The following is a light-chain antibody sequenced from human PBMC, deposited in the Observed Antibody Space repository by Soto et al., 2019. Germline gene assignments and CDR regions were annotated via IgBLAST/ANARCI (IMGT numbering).Light chain of an antibody. J-gene: IGKJ5*01. V-gene: IGKV3D-20*01. CDR2: DAS. CDR1: QSVSSSY. CDR3: QQYGSSPRIT. Sequence: EIVLTQSPATLSFSPGEKATLSFGARQSVSSSYLAWYQQKPGLAPRLLIYDASSRATGIPDRFSGSGSGTDFTLTISRLEPEDFAVYYCQQYGSSPRITFGQGTRLEIK.